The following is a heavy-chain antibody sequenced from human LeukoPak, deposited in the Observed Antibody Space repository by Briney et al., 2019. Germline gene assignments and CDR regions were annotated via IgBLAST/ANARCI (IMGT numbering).Heavy chain of an antibody. D-gene: IGHD1-7*01. J-gene: IGHJ4*02. V-gene: IGHV3-23*01. CDR3: ARELAEGFDY. Sequence: GGSLRLSCAASGFTFSSYAMSWVRQAPGKGLEWVSAISGSGGSTYYADSVKGRFTISRDNAKNSLYLQMSSLRVADTAVYYCARELAEGFDYWGQGTLVTVSS. CDR2: ISGSGGST. CDR1: GFTFSSYA.